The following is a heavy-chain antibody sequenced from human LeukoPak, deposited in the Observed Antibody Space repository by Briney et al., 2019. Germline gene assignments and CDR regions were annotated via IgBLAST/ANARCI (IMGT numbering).Heavy chain of an antibody. CDR3: ARTSIAAREADY. V-gene: IGHV3-64*01. CDR1: GFTFSRYS. J-gene: IGHJ4*02. D-gene: IGHD6-6*01. Sequence: GGSLRLSCAASGFTFSRYSMHWVRQAPGKGLEYVSAISNNGGSTYYAKSVKGRFTISRDNSKNTLYLQMGSLRAEDMAVYYCARTSIAAREADYWGQGTLVIVSS. CDR2: ISNNGGST.